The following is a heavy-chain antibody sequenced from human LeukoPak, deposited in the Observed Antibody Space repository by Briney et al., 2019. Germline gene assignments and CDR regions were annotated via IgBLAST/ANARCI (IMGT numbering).Heavy chain of an antibody. CDR1: GFAFHNYA. Sequence: PGGSLRLSCVGSGFAFHNYAMHWVRRPPGKGRDWVSAINWNSDTKAYADSVKGRFTISRDRARNSLYLQMDSLRPEDTALYYCAKDTGGNGAYFYAMDVWGQGTSVTVSS. J-gene: IGHJ6*02. V-gene: IGHV3-9*01. D-gene: IGHD4-23*01. CDR2: INWNSDTK. CDR3: AKDTGGNGAYFYAMDV.